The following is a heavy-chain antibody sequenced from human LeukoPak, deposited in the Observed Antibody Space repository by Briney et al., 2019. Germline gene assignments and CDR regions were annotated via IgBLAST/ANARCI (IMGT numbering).Heavy chain of an antibody. CDR2: IYYSGST. V-gene: IGHV4-59*12. CDR1: GGSISSYY. D-gene: IGHD3-10*01. Sequence: SETLSLTCTVSGGSISSYYWSWIRQPPGKGLEWIGYIYYSGSTNYNPSLKSRVTISVDTSKNQFSLKLSSVTAADTAVYYCARRGYYGSGIWGQGTLVTVSS. CDR3: ARRGYYGSGI. J-gene: IGHJ4*02.